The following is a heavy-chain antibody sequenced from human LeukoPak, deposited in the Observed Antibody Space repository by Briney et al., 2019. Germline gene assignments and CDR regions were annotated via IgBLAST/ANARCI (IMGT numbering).Heavy chain of an antibody. Sequence: HAGGSLRLSCLTSGFTLSTNAMSWVRQAPGKGLEWISGISGSGASTYYADSVKGRFTISRDDSRNTLYLQMNSLRAEDTAVYYCAKAPNFWSGYPDYWGQGTLVTVSS. CDR2: ISGSGAST. CDR3: AKAPNFWSGYPDY. V-gene: IGHV3-23*01. CDR1: GFTLSTNA. J-gene: IGHJ4*02. D-gene: IGHD3-3*01.